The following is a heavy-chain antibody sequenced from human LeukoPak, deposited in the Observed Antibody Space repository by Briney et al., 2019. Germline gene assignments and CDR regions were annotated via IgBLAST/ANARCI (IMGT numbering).Heavy chain of an antibody. Sequence: GGSLRLSCAASGFTFSSYGMSWVRQAPGKGLEWVSAISGSGGSTYYADSVKGRFTISRDNSKNTLYLQMNSLRAEDTAVYYCAKDVVAPGGFDPWGQGTLVTVSS. D-gene: IGHD2-15*01. CDR3: AKDVVAPGGFDP. J-gene: IGHJ5*02. CDR2: ISGSGGST. CDR1: GFTFSSYG. V-gene: IGHV3-23*01.